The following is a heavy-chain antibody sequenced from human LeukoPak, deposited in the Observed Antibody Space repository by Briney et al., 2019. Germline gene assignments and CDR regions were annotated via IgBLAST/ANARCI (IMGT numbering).Heavy chain of an antibody. D-gene: IGHD6-19*01. Sequence: GASVKVSCKASGGTFSSYAISWVRQAPGQGLEWMGGIIPIFGTANYAQKFQGRVTITADKSTSTAYMELSSLRSEDTAVYYCARGSSGGGSGWYHIISYYYYYYMDVWGKGTTITVSS. J-gene: IGHJ6*03. CDR1: GGTFSSYA. CDR3: ARGSSGGGSGWYHIISYYYYYYMDV. V-gene: IGHV1-69*06. CDR2: IIPIFGTA.